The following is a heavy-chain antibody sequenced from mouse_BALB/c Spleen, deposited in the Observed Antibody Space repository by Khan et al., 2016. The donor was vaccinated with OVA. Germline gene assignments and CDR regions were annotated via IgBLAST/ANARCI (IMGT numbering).Heavy chain of an antibody. J-gene: IGHJ3*01. CDR1: GYTFTSYW. V-gene: IGHV1S22*01. D-gene: IGHD2-13*01. Sequence: LQQSGSELVRPGASVKLSCKASGYTFTSYWMHWVKQRPGQGLEWIGDIYPGSGSTNYDEKFKSKATLTVDTSSSTAYMQLSSLTSEDSAVYYCTRWGDWFAYWGQGTLVTVSA. CDR3: TRWGDWFAY. CDR2: IYPGSGST.